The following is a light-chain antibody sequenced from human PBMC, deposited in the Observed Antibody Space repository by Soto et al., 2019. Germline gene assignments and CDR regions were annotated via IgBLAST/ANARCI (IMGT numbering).Light chain of an antibody. V-gene: IGKV1-39*01. J-gene: IGKJ2*01. CDR3: QQSYSTPRYT. CDR2: DAS. Sequence: DIQMTQSPSSLSASVGDRVTITCRASQSISTSLNWYQQKPGKAPKFLIYDASRLQSGVPSRFSGSGSGTDFTLTISSLQPEDFATYYCQQSYSTPRYTFGQGTELEIK. CDR1: QSISTS.